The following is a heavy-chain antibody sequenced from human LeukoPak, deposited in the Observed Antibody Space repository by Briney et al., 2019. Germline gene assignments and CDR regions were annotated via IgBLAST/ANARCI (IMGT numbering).Heavy chain of an antibody. CDR2: IYYSGST. V-gene: IGHV4-39*01. D-gene: IGHD3-10*01. Sequence: NPSETLSLTCTVSGGSISSSSYYWGWIRQPPGKGLEWIGSIYYSGSTYYNPSLKSRVTISVDTSKNQFSLKLSSVTAADTAVYYCARGITFLDYWGQGTLVTVSS. CDR1: GGSISSSSYY. J-gene: IGHJ4*02. CDR3: ARGITFLDY.